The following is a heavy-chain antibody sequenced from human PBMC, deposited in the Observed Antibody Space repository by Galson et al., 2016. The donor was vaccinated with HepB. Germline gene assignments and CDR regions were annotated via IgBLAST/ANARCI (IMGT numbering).Heavy chain of an antibody. CDR1: GFTFSSYA. CDR3: AKDQKRRLLSPITVAGTDY. D-gene: IGHD6-19*01. CDR2: ISGSGVIT. Sequence: SLRLSCAASGFTFSSYAMSWVRQAPGKGLEWVSAISGSGVITYYADSVKGRFTISRDNSKNTLYLQMNSLRAEDTAVYYCAKDQKRRLLSPITVAGTDYWGQGTLVTVSS. J-gene: IGHJ4*02. V-gene: IGHV3-23*01.